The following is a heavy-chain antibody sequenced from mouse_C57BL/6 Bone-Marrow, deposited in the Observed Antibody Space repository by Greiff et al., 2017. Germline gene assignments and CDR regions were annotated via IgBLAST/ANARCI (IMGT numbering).Heavy chain of an antibody. CDR3: ASWSTTNYFDY. V-gene: IGHV1-39*01. CDR2: INPNYGTT. J-gene: IGHJ2*01. Sequence: EVQLQQSGPELVKPGASVKISCKASGYSFTDYNMNWVKQSNGKSLEWIGGINPNYGTTSYNQKFQGKATLTVDQSSSTAYLQLNSLTSEDAAVYYCASWSTTNYFDYWGQGTTLTVSS. D-gene: IGHD1-1*01. CDR1: GYSFTDYN.